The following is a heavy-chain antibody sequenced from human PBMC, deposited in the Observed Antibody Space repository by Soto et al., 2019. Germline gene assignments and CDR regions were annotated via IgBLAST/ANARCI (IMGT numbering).Heavy chain of an antibody. CDR1: GFTFGDYA. J-gene: IGHJ6*03. Sequence: EVQLVESGGGLVQPGRSLRLSCTASGFTFGDYAMSWFRQAPGKGLERVGFIRSKAYGGTTEYAASVKGRFTISRDDSKSIAYLQMNSLKTEDTAVYYCTRAAHLGELSECYYYYMDVWGKGTTVTVSS. D-gene: IGHD3-16*02. CDR3: TRAAHLGELSECYYYYMDV. CDR2: IRSKAYGGTT. V-gene: IGHV3-49*03.